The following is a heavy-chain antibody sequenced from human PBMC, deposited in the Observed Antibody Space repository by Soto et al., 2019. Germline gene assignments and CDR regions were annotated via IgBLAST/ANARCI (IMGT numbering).Heavy chain of an antibody. J-gene: IGHJ6*02. CDR1: GFTFSSYA. V-gene: IGHV3-23*01. CDR3: AKDLSNHYPTNNYYYYYGMDV. Sequence: PGGSLRLSCAASGFTFSSYAMSWVRQAPGKGLEWVSAISGSGGSTYYADSVKGRFTISRDNSKNTLYLQMNSLRAEDTAVYYCAKDLSNHYPTNNYYYYYGMDVWGQGTTVTVSS. CDR2: ISGSGGST. D-gene: IGHD3-16*02.